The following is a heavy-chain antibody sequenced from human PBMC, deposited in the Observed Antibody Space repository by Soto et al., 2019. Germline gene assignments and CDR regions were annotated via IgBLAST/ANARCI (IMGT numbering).Heavy chain of an antibody. CDR3: TRSAYMDV. D-gene: IGHD2-2*01. V-gene: IGHV3-48*01. Sequence: GGSLRLSCAASGFTFSSYSMNWVRQAPGKGLEWVSYISSGSSTIYYADSVKGRFTISRDNAKNSLYLQMDSLRAEDTAVYYATRSAYMDVWGTGSTVTVSS. CDR1: GFTFSSYS. CDR2: ISSGSSTI. J-gene: IGHJ6*03.